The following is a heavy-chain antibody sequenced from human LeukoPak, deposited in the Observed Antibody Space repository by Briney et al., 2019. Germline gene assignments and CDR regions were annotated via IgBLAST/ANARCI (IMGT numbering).Heavy chain of an antibody. CDR2: IKQDGSEK. D-gene: IGHD3-16*01. CDR1: GFTFSSYW. J-gene: IGHJ3*02. CDR3: ARDRYYDYVWGIPGAFDI. V-gene: IGHV3-7*01. Sequence: GGSLRLSCAASGFTFSSYWMNWVRQAPGKGLEWVANIKQDGSEKCYVDSVKGRFIISRDNAKNSLYLQMNSLIAEDTAVYYCARDRYYDYVWGIPGAFDIWGQGTMVTVSS.